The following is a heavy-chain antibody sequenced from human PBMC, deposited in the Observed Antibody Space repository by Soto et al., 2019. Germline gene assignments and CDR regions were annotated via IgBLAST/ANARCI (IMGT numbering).Heavy chain of an antibody. CDR1: GYTFATST. V-gene: IGHV1-18*01. CDR2: IKAYSGNT. J-gene: IGHJ4*02. Sequence: QLQLVQSGPEAKKPGASVKVSCKASGYTFATSTISWLRQAPGQGPEWMGWIKAYSGNTNYAQKLQGRFTMTTDTSTSTGHMELRSLTTDDTAIYYCAIADYGDDDYWGQGTLVTVSS. D-gene: IGHD4-17*01. CDR3: AIADYGDDDY.